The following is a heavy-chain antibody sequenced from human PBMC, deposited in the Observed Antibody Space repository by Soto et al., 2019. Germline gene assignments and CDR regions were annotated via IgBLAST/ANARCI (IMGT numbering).Heavy chain of an antibody. V-gene: IGHV3-30*18. CDR1: GFTFSSYG. Sequence: GGSLRLSCAASGFTFSSYGMHWVRQAPGKGLEWVAVISYDGSNKYYADSVKGRFTISRDNSKNTLYLQMNSLRAEDTAVYYCAKDYSYYDFWSGRYDYWGQGTLVTVSS. CDR3: AKDYSYYDFWSGRYDY. CDR2: ISYDGSNK. J-gene: IGHJ4*02. D-gene: IGHD3-3*01.